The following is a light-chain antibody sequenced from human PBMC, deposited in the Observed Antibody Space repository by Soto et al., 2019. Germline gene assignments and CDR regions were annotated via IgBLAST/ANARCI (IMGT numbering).Light chain of an antibody. J-gene: IGLJ1*01. CDR3: SSYTSISTLV. V-gene: IGLV2-14*01. CDR1: SSDVGGYNY. Sequence: QSALTQPASVSGSPGQSITISCTGTSSDVGGYNYVSWYQQHPGKAPKLMIYEVSNRPSGVSNRLSGSKSGNTASLTISGLQAEDEADYYCSSYTSISTLVFGTGTKLTVL. CDR2: EVS.